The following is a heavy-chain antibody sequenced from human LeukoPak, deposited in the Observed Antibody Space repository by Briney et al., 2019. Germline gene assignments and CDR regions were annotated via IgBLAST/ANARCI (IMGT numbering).Heavy chain of an antibody. CDR1: WFTLNNYC. V-gene: IGHV3-74*01. Sequence: GGSLRLSCAASWFTLNNYCRHRVGQAPGKGLVWVSRINSDGSSTDYADSVKGRFTISSDNAKHTLYLQVNSMRAEDTAVYYCARHRGYYDSSGVDYWGQGTLVTVSS. J-gene: IGHJ4*02. CDR2: INSDGSST. D-gene: IGHD3-22*01. CDR3: ARHRGYYDSSGVDY.